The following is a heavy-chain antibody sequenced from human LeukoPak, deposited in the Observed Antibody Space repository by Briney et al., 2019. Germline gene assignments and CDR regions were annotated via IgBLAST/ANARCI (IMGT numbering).Heavy chain of an antibody. J-gene: IGHJ4*02. D-gene: IGHD1-26*01. CDR1: GGSVSSYY. CDR3: ARHSPVGIFYFDY. Sequence: PSETLSLTCSVSGGSVSSYYWSWIRQPPGKGLEWIGYIYDSGSTNYNPSLKSRVTISVDTSKNQFSLKLSSVTAADTAVYYCARHSPVGIFYFDYWGQGTLVTVSS. CDR2: IYDSGST. V-gene: IGHV4-59*08.